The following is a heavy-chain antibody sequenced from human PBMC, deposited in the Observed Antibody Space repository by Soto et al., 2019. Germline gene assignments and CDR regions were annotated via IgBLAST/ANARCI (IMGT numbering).Heavy chain of an antibody. CDR2: ISYDGSNK. D-gene: IGHD2-8*01. Sequence: SLRLSCAASGFTFSSYGMHWVRQAPGKGLEWVAVISYDGSNKYYADSVKGRFTISRDNSKNTLYLQMNSLRAEDTAVYYCAKGHFGVTNEVFDFWAQGKRVPVSS. V-gene: IGHV3-30*18. CDR1: GFTFSSYG. J-gene: IGHJ3*01. CDR3: AKGHFGVTNEVFDF.